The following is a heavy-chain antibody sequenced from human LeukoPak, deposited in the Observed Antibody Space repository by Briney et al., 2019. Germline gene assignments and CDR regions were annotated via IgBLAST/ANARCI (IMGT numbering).Heavy chain of an antibody. CDR2: ISGDGGTI. J-gene: IGHJ4*02. Sequence: GGSLRLSCAASGFTLRSSAMSWVRQAPGKGLEWVSAISGDGGTISYTASVRGRFTISRDNAKNTLFLQMSSLRAGDTALYYCAKELYGNPSGYWGQGTRVTVSS. CDR3: AKELYGNPSGY. D-gene: IGHD2-8*01. V-gene: IGHV3-23*01. CDR1: GFTLRSSA.